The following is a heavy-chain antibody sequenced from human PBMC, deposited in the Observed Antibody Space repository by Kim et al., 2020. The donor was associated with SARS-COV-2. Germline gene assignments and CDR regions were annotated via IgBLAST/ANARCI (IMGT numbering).Heavy chain of an antibody. CDR1: GFRFSTYG. D-gene: IGHD3-10*01. Sequence: GGSLRLSCAASGFRFSTYGMVWVRRAPGKGLEWVSTIITSGAETFYADSVKGRFTISRDNSKNTLYLQMNSLRVEDTAVYYCAPKWPGSYYFDHWGLGAL. V-gene: IGHV3-23*01. J-gene: IGHJ4*02. CDR3: APKWPGSYYFDH. CDR2: IITSGAET.